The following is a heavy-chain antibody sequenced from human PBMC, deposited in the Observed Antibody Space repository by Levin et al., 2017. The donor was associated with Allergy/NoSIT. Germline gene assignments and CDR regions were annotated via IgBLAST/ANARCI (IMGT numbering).Heavy chain of an antibody. CDR3: ARQNGGYGMDV. J-gene: IGHJ6*02. D-gene: IGHD2-15*01. CDR1: GGSIGSYY. CDR2: MYGGST. Sequence: PSETLSLTCSVSGGSIGSYYWSWIRQPPGKGLEWIGYMYGGSTVYNPSLKSRVSISVARSNNQVFLKLSSVSAADTAVYYCARQNGGYGMDVWGQGTTVTVSS. V-gene: IGHV4-59*01.